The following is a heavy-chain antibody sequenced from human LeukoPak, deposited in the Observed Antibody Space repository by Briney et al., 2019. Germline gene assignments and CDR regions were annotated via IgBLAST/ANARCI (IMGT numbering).Heavy chain of an antibody. CDR2: IYHSGST. Sequence: SETLSLTCTVSGYSISSGFYWGWIRQPPGKGLEWIGSIYHSGSTHYNPSLKSRVTLSVDTSKNQVSLKLSSVTAADTAVYYCARSEINDYVKYWGQGILVTVSS. CDR3: ARSEINDYVKY. V-gene: IGHV4-38-2*02. D-gene: IGHD3-16*01. CDR1: GYSISSGFY. J-gene: IGHJ4*02.